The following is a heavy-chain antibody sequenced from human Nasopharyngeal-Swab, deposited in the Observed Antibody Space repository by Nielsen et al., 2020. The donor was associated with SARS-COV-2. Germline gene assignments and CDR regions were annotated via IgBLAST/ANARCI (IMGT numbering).Heavy chain of an antibody. CDR3: ARGDTIFGKGSYDAFDI. D-gene: IGHD3-3*01. V-gene: IGHV1-69*06. CDR1: GSTFSSYA. CDR2: IIPIFGTA. J-gene: IGHJ3*02. Sequence: SVKVSCKASGSTFSSYAISWVRQAPGQGLEWMGGIIPIFGTANYAQKFQGRVAITADKSTSTAYMELSSLRSEDTAVYYCARGDTIFGKGSYDAFDIWGQGTMVTVSS.